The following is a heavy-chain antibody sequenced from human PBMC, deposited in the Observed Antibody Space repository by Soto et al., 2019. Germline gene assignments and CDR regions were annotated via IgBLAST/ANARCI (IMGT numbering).Heavy chain of an antibody. V-gene: IGHV4-39*01. J-gene: IGHJ5*02. CDR2: IYYSGST. Sequence: SETLSLTCTVSGGSIGSSSYYWGWIRQPPGKGLEWIGSIYYSGSTYYNPSLKSRVTISVDTSKNQFSLKLSSVTAADTAVYYCARTVLGYCSGGSCYPGWFDPWGQGTLVTVSS. CDR1: GGSIGSSSYY. D-gene: IGHD2-15*01. CDR3: ARTVLGYCSGGSCYPGWFDP.